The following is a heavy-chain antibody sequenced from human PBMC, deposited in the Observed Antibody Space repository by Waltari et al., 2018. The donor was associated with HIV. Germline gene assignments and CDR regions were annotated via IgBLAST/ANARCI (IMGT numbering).Heavy chain of an antibody. D-gene: IGHD4-17*01. Sequence: QVKLVESGGAVVQPGRSLRLSCVAPGLAFSSYAMPCFRQAPGKGLEWVAVMSSDGNKRHYAGAVKGRFTISRDNSKDTLYLEMDSLRIEDTALYYCVNDFYGGNSRWDYFEHWGQGTLVTVSS. CDR3: VNDFYGGNSRWDYFEH. CDR1: GLAFSSYA. V-gene: IGHV3-30*18. J-gene: IGHJ4*02. CDR2: MSSDGNKR.